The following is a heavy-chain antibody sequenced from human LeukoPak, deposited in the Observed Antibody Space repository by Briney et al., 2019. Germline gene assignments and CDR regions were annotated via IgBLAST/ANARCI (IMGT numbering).Heavy chain of an antibody. CDR3: ARLYQVQLERLLDY. Sequence: GESLKISCQGSGSIFTSYWIGWVRQLPGKGLEWMGIIYPGDSDTRYSPSFQGQVTISADKSISTAYLQWSSLKASDTAMYYCARLYQVQLERLLDYWGQGTLVTVSS. J-gene: IGHJ4*02. CDR2: IYPGDSDT. D-gene: IGHD1-1*01. V-gene: IGHV5-51*01. CDR1: GSIFTSYW.